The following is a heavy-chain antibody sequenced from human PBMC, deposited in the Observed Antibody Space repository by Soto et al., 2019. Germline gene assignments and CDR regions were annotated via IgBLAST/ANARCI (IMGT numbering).Heavy chain of an antibody. J-gene: IGHJ4*01. Sequence: SETLSVTCAVYGGSFSAYYWGLIRLPPGKGLVCIGEINHSGGTSYNPSLKSRFTISVDTSKSQFSLKLTSVTAANRSVYYCARGSVDTVDSSGFYGNWGQGTPVTVSS. CDR1: GGSFSAYY. V-gene: IGHV4-34*01. D-gene: IGHD3-22*01. CDR3: ARGSVDTVDSSGFYGN. CDR2: INHSGGT.